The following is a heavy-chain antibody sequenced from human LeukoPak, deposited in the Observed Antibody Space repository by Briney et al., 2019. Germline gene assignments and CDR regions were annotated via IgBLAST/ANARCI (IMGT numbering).Heavy chain of an antibody. D-gene: IGHD2-2*01. CDR1: GGSINSSRYY. V-gene: IGHV4-39*01. CDR2: INGSGYT. CDR3: ARQTRRSSSNDFGY. Sequence: PSETLSLTCTVSGGSINSSRYYWGRIRQPPGKGLEWIGEINGSGYTNYNPSLKSRVTISADTSKNQFSLRLNSMTAADTAVYYCARQTRRSSSNDFGYWGQGTLVTVSS. J-gene: IGHJ4*02.